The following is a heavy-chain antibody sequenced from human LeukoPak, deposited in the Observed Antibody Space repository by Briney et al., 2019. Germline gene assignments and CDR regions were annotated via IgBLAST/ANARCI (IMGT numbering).Heavy chain of an antibody. J-gene: IGHJ4*02. D-gene: IGHD3-16*01. CDR3: AKEAGNTFSFDY. CDR2: ISYDGSNK. CDR1: GFTFSTYA. V-gene: IGHV3-30*18. Sequence: PGGSLRLSCAASGFTFSTYAMSWVRQAPGKGLEWVAVISYDGSNKYYADSVKGRFTISRDNSKNTLYLQMNSLRAEDTAVYYCAKEAGNTFSFDYWGQGTLVTVSS.